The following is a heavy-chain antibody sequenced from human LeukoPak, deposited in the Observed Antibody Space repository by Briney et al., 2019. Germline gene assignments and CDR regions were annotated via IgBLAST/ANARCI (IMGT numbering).Heavy chain of an antibody. CDR3: ARSAGGQLLSRNWFDP. Sequence: PSETLSLTCAVYGGSFSGYYWSWIRQPPGKGLEWIGEINHSGGTNYNPSLKSRVTISVDTSKNQFSLKLSSVTAADTAVYYCARSAGGQLLSRNWFDPWGQGTLVTVSS. D-gene: IGHD2-2*01. CDR2: INHSGGT. V-gene: IGHV4-34*01. J-gene: IGHJ5*02. CDR1: GGSFSGYY.